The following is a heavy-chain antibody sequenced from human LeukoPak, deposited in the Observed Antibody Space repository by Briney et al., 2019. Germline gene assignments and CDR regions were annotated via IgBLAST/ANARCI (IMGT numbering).Heavy chain of an antibody. V-gene: IGHV4-59*01. D-gene: IGHD1-14*01. CDR1: GGSISSYY. Sequence: PSETLSLTCTVSGGSISSYYWRWIRQPPGKGVEWIGYIYYSGSTNYNPSLKSRVTISVDTSKNQFSLELSSVTAADTAVYYCAREGTRSLDYWGQGTLVTVSS. CDR2: IYYSGST. J-gene: IGHJ4*02. CDR3: AREGTRSLDY.